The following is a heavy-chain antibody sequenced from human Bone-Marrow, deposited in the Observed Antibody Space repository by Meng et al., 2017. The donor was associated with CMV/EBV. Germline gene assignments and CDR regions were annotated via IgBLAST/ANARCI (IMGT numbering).Heavy chain of an antibody. V-gene: IGHV4-39*07. D-gene: IGHD2-21*02. CDR3: ARDPKPKIVVVTAINYYGMDV. J-gene: IGHJ6*02. CDR2: IYYSGST. CDR1: SYY. Sequence: SYYWGWIRQPPGKGLEWIGSIYYSGSTYYNPSLKSRVTISVDTSKNQFSLKLSSVTAADTAVYYCARDPKPKIVVVTAINYYGMDVWGQGTTVTVSS.